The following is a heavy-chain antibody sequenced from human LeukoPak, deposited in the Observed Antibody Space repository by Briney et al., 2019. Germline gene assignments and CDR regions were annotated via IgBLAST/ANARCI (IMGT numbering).Heavy chain of an antibody. CDR2: IYPRDSDT. CDR1: GSTFTHKC. J-gene: IGHJ4*02. V-gene: IGHV5-51*01. D-gene: IGHD3-10*01. CDR3: ARHSEVIGAI. Sequence: GESLKISSKASGSTFTHKCIGWVRQKSRSGLEWMVVIYPRDSDTRYSPSFQGHVSISADTSINTAYLQWSRLEASDTAIYYCARHSEVIGAIWGQGTLVTVSS.